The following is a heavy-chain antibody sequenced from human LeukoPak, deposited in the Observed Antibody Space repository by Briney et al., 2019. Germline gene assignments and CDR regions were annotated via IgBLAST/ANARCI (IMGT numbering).Heavy chain of an antibody. CDR1: GFTFTNYA. CDR3: AREKFES. J-gene: IGHJ5*01. CDR2: VSYDGTDT. V-gene: IGHV3-30*09. Sequence: PGRSLRLSCAASGFTFTNYAMNWVRQAPGKGLEWVATVSYDGTDTSYADSVKGRFAIFRDNSNNIISLQMNNLTTEDTATYYCAREKFESWGQGTLVTVSP.